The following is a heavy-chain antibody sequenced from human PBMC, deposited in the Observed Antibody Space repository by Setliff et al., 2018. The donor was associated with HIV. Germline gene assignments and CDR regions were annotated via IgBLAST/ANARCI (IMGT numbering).Heavy chain of an antibody. J-gene: IGHJ4*02. Sequence: ASETLSLTCTVSGGPMNTGGYYWSWIRHHPGKGLEWVGYIFYSGSTYYNPSLESRLTISIDTSKSQFSLKLTSVTAADTALYYCASGRGAKGGYDYFGSWGQGTLVTVS. V-gene: IGHV4-31*03. CDR1: GGPMNTGGYY. CDR2: IFYSGST. CDR3: ASGRGAKGGYDYFGS. D-gene: IGHD5-12*01.